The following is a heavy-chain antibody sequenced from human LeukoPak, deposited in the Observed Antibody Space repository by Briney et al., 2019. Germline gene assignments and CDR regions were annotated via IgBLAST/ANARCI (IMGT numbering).Heavy chain of an antibody. CDR1: VFTFSSYS. D-gene: IGHD5-18*01. CDR2: ISSGSKYI. V-gene: IGHV3-21*01. Sequence: GGSLRLSCAASVFTFSSYSMNWVRQAPGKGLEWVSSISSGSKYIYNADSVKGRFTISRDNDKNSLYLQMNSRRGEDTAVYYCARALSYGYGSMDFWGQGTLVIVSS. CDR3: ARALSYGYGSMDF. J-gene: IGHJ4*02.